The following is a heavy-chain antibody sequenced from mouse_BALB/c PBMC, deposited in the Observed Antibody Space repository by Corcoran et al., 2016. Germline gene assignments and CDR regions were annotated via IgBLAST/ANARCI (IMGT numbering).Heavy chain of an antibody. Sequence: LVKTGASVKISCKASGYSFTGYYMHWVKQSHGKSLEWIGYISCYNGATSYNQKFKGKATFTVDTSSSTAYMQFNSLTSEDSAVYYCARGRYMYDAMDYWGQETSVTLSS. J-gene: IGHJ4*01. CDR1: GYSFTGYY. D-gene: IGHD1-3*01. CDR3: ARGRYMYDAMDY. CDR2: ISCYNGAT. V-gene: IGHV1S34*01.